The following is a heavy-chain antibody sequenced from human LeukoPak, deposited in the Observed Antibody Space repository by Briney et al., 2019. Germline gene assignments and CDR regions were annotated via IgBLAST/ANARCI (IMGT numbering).Heavy chain of an antibody. Sequence: SETLSLTCTVSGGSVSSYYWSWVRQPPGEGLEWIAYVHNSGSTNYNPSLKSRVTISVDRSKNQFSLKMNSVTAADAAVYYCVRDWEGFNFDIWGQGTMVTVPS. CDR2: VHNSGST. J-gene: IGHJ3*02. CDR3: VRDWEGFNFDI. CDR1: GGSVSSYY. D-gene: IGHD1-26*01. V-gene: IGHV4-59*02.